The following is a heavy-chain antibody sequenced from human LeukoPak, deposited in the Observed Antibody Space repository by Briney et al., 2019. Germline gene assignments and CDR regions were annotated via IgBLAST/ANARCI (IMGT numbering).Heavy chain of an antibody. CDR1: GGSISSYY. J-gene: IGHJ6*02. V-gene: IGHV4-59*01. Sequence: PSETLSLTCTVSGGSISSYYWSWIRQPPGKGLEWIGYIYYSGSTNYNPSLKSRVTISVDTSKNQFSLKLSSVTAADTAVYYCARSQGVDTAMAQYYYYGMDVWGQGTTVTVS. CDR3: ARSQGVDTAMAQYYYYGMDV. CDR2: IYYSGST. D-gene: IGHD5-18*01.